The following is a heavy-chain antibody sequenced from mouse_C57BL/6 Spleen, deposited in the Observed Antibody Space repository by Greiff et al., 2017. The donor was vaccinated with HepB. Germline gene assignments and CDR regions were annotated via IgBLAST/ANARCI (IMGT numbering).Heavy chain of an antibody. D-gene: IGHD1-1*01. J-gene: IGHJ2*01. V-gene: IGHV14-1*01. CDR1: GFNIKDYY. CDR2: IDPEDGDT. Sequence: VQLKQSGAELVRPGASVKLSCTASGFNIKDYYMHWVKQRPEQGLEWIGRIDPEDGDTEYAPKFQGKATMIADTSSNAAYRQLSSLTSADTAVYYCTFYYYGTSYDYFVYWGQGTTLTVSS. CDR3: TFYYYGTSYDYFVY.